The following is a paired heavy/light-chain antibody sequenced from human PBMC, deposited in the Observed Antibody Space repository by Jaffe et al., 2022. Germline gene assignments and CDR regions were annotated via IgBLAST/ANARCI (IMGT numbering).Heavy chain of an antibody. CDR1: GYTFTSYA. Sequence: QVQLVQSGSELKKPGASVKVSCKASGYTFTSYAMNWVRQAPGQGLEWMGWINTNTGNPTYAQGFTGRFVFSLDTSVSTAYLQISSLKAEDTAVYYCARRGFCSTSCQINVPFDYWGQGTLVTVSS. J-gene: IGHJ4*02. V-gene: IGHV7-4-1*02. CDR3: ARRGFCSTSCQINVPFDY. CDR2: INTNTGNP. D-gene: IGHD2-2*01.
Light chain of an antibody. Sequence: SYVLTQPPSVSVAPGKTARITCGGNNIGSKSVHWYQQKPGQAPVLVIYYDSDRPSGIPERFSGSNSGNTATLTISRVEAGDEADYYCQVWDSSSDPPTVFGTGTKVTVL. CDR2: YDS. V-gene: IGLV3-21*04. J-gene: IGLJ1*01. CDR3: QVWDSSSDPPTV. CDR1: NIGSKS.